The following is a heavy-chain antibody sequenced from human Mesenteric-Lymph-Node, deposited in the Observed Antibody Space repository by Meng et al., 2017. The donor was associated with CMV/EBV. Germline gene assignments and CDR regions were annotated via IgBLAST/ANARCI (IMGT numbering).Heavy chain of an antibody. CDR3: ARGKPYDYVWGSPFDY. V-gene: IGHV4-34*01. CDR2: INHSGST. J-gene: IGHJ4*02. CDR1: GGSFSGYY. Sequence: YGGSFSGYYWSWIRQPPGKGLEWIGEINHSGSTNYNPSLKSRAIISVDTSKNQFSLKLRSVTAADTAVYYCARGKPYDYVWGSPFDYWGQGTLVTVSS. D-gene: IGHD3-16*01.